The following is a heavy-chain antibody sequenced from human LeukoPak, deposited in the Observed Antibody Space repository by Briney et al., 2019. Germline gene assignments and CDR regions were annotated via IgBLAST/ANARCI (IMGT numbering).Heavy chain of an antibody. CDR2: IKSKTDGGTT. D-gene: IGHD3-16*01. Sequence: GGSLRLSCAASGFTFSNAWMSWVRQAPGKGLEWVGRIKSKTDGGTTDYAAPVKGRFTISRDDSKNTLYLQMNSLKTEDTAVYYCNFYYDYVWGSHDAFDIWGQGTMVTVSS. V-gene: IGHV3-15*01. CDR3: NFYYDYVWGSHDAFDI. CDR1: GFTFSNAW. J-gene: IGHJ3*02.